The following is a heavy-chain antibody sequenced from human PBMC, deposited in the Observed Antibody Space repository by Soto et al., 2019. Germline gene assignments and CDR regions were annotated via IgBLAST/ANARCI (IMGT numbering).Heavy chain of an antibody. Sequence: LHPGKGLEWIGYIYYSGSTYYNPSLKSRVTISVDTSKNQFSLKLSSVTAADTAVYYCARVAGNSPPYYYYGMDVWGQGTTVTVSS. V-gene: IGHV4-31*02. D-gene: IGHD4-4*01. J-gene: IGHJ6*02. CDR2: IYYSGST. CDR3: ARVAGNSPPYYYYGMDV.